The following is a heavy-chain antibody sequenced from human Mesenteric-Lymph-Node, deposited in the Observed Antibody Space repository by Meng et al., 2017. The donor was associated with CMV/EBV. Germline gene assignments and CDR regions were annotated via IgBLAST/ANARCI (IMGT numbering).Heavy chain of an antibody. CDR3: TTGSGDPPRGNWFDP. Sequence: GGSLRLSCAASGFTFSNALMSWVRQAPGKGLEWVGRIKSKTDGGTTDYVAPVKGRFTISRDDSKNTLYLQMNSLKTEDTAVYYCTTGSGDPPRGNWFDPWGQGTLVTVSS. V-gene: IGHV3-15*01. D-gene: IGHD1-26*01. CDR2: IKSKTDGGTT. J-gene: IGHJ5*02. CDR1: GFTFSNAL.